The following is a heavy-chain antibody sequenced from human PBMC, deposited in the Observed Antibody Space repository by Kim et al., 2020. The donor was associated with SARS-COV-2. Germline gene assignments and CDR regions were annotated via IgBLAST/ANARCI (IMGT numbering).Heavy chain of an antibody. CDR3: ARDLYYYDSSGYQPEGDAFDI. CDR2: INPNSGGT. D-gene: IGHD3-22*01. CDR1: GYTFTGYY. V-gene: IGHV1-2*02. Sequence: ASVNVSCKASGYTFTGYYMHWVRQAPGQGLEWMGWINPNSGGTNYAQKFQGRVTMTRDTSISTAYMELSRLRSDDTAVYYCARDLYYYDSSGYQPEGDAFDIWGQGTMVTVSS. J-gene: IGHJ3*02.